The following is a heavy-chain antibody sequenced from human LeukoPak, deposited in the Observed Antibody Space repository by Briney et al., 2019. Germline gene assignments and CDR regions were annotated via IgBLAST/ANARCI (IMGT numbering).Heavy chain of an antibody. Sequence: GRSLRLSCAASGFTFSSYGMHWVRQAPGKGLEWVAVIWYDGSNEYYADSVKGRFTISRDNSKNTLYLQMNSLRAEDTAVYYCARGITRDTAMVTPWFDPWGQGTLVTVSS. CDR2: IWYDGSNE. V-gene: IGHV3-33*01. CDR1: GFTFSSYG. CDR3: ARGITRDTAMVTPWFDP. D-gene: IGHD5-18*01. J-gene: IGHJ5*02.